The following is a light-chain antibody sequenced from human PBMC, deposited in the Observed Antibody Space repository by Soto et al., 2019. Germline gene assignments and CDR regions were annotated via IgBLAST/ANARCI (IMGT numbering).Light chain of an antibody. V-gene: IGLV2-14*01. CDR3: TSWTSTSTYV. CDR2: DVF. Sequence: QSALTQDASVSGSPGQSITISCTGTSSGVGGYNYVSWYQQHPGKAPKLMIYDVFTRPSGISNRFSGSKSGNTASLTISALQAEDEADYYCTSWTSTSTYVFGSGTKVTVL. CDR1: SSGVGGYNY. J-gene: IGLJ1*01.